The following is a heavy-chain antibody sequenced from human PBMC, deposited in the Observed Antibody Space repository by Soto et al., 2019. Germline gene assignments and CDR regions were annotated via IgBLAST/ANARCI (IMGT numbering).Heavy chain of an antibody. CDR2: MNHIGIT. CDR3: ARGYAINWHTPHY. V-gene: IGHV4-34*01. CDR1: GGSFSGFY. Sequence: SETLSLTCAVYGGSFSGFYWSWIRQSPGKGLEWIGEMNHIGITNYNPSLKSRVTISVDTSKNQFSLRLSSVTAADTAVYYCARGYAINWHTPHYWGQGTLVTVSS. J-gene: IGHJ4*02. D-gene: IGHD2-15*01.